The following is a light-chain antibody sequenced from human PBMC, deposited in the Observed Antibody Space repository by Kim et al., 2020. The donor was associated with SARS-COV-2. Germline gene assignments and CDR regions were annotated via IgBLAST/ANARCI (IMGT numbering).Light chain of an antibody. V-gene: IGLV1-44*01. CDR1: SSNIGSNP. Sequence: ELTQPPSASGTPGQRVTISCSGSSSNIGSNPVNWYQQFPGTTPKLLIYTNNQWPSGVPDRFSGSKSGTSASLAISGLQSEDEADYYCAAWDDSLNGVVFGGGTQLTVL. CDR2: TNN. CDR3: AAWDDSLNGVV. J-gene: IGLJ2*01.